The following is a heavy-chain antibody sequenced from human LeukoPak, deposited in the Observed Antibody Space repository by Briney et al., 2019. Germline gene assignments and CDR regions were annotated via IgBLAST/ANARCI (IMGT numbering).Heavy chain of an antibody. CDR1: GFTFSSYE. CDR2: IKSKTDGATT. Sequence: GGSLRLSCAASGFTFSSYEMNWVRQAPGKGLEWVGRIKSKTDGATTDYAAPVKGRFTISRDDSKNTLDLQMNSLKTEDTAVYYCTSYRSGWSFDNWGQGTLVTVSS. J-gene: IGHJ4*02. CDR3: TSYRSGWSFDN. D-gene: IGHD6-19*01. V-gene: IGHV3-15*01.